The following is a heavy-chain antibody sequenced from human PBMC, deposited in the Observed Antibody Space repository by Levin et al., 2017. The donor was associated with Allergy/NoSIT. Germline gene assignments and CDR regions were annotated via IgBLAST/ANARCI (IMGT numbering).Heavy chain of an antibody. Sequence: GGSLRLSCGASGFTFSNYWMNWVRQVPGKGLVWVSRISSDGTGTTYADSVKGRFTISRDNAKNTLFLQMDGLRDDDTAVYYCTREPIRGGWFDPWGQGTLVTVSS. CDR1: GFTFSNYW. D-gene: IGHD3-10*01. CDR2: ISSDGTGT. CDR3: TREPIRGGWFDP. V-gene: IGHV3-74*01. J-gene: IGHJ5*02.